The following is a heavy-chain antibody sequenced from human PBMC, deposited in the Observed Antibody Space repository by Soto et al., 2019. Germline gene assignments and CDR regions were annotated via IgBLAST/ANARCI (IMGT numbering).Heavy chain of an antibody. CDR2: ISGSGGRT. CDR3: AKSDCSGGSCYFPFDC. D-gene: IGHD2-15*01. V-gene: IGHV3-23*01. Sequence: EVQVLESGGGLVQPGGSLRLSCAASGFTFSNYGMSWVRQAPGKGLEWVSSISGSGGRTYYADSVKGRFTISRDNSTNTLYLQTDSLRAEDTAFYYCAKSDCSGGSCYFPFDCWGQGTLVTVSS. J-gene: IGHJ4*02. CDR1: GFTFSNYG.